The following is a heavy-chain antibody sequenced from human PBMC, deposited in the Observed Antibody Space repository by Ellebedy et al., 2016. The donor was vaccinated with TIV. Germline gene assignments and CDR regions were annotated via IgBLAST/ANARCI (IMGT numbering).Heavy chain of an antibody. J-gene: IGHJ6*02. V-gene: IGHV3-48*02. CDR1: GFMFKTYN. CDR3: ARDGGVAGETDV. Sequence: GESLNISCAASGFMFKTYNMDWVRQAQGKGLEWVSYINRGSSVIYYTDSGKGRFTISRDNAKNSLYLQMTSLRDEDTAIYYCARDGGVAGETDVWGQGTTVTVSS. D-gene: IGHD2-15*01. CDR2: INRGSSVI.